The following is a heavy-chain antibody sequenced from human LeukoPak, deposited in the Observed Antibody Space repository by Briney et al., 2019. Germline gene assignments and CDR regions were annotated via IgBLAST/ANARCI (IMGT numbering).Heavy chain of an antibody. CDR2: ISGSGGTT. CDR1: GFTFPNFA. CDR3: AKGETEGGGLAHAH. D-gene: IGHD2-15*01. V-gene: IGHV3-23*01. Sequence: GGSLRLSCAASGFTFPNFAMSWVRQAPGKGLEWVSAISGSGGTTFYADAVKGRFTNSRDNSKNTLYLQMNSLSAEDTAEYYCAKGETEGGGLAHAHWGQGTLVTVSS. J-gene: IGHJ4*02.